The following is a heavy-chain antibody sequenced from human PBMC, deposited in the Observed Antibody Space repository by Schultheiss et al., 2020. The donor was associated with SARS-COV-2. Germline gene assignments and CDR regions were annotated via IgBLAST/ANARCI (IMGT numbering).Heavy chain of an antibody. J-gene: IGHJ6*02. V-gene: IGHV3-74*01. D-gene: IGHD2-15*01. CDR2: INSDGSST. CDR3: AREGVVGAVTGLDV. CDR1: GFTFSSYW. Sequence: GGSLRLSCAASGFTFSSYWMHWVRQAPGKGLVWVSRINSDGSSTSYADSVKGRFTISRDNSKNTLYLQMNSLRAEDTAVYYCAREGVVGAVTGLDVWGQGTTVTVSS.